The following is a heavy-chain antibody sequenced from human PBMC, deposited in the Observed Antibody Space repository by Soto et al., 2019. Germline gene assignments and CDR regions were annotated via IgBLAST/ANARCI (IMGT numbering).Heavy chain of an antibody. CDR1: GYDFTTYG. Sequence: QVHLVQSGAEVKKPGASVKVSCKGSGYDFTTYGITWVRQAPGQGLEWMAWISAHNGNTDYAQKLQGRVTVTRDTSTSTAYMVLRSLRSDDTAMYYCARGRYGEYWGQGALVTVSS. J-gene: IGHJ4*02. CDR2: ISAHNGNT. CDR3: ARGRYGEY. D-gene: IGHD3-10*01. V-gene: IGHV1-18*01.